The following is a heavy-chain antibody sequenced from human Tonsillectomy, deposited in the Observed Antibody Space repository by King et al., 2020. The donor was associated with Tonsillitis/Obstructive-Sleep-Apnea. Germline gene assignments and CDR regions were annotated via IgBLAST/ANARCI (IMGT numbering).Heavy chain of an antibody. V-gene: IGHV3-43D*03. CDR2: ISWDGGST. CDR3: AKDVYITGFNGMDV. CDR1: GFTFDDFD. J-gene: IGHJ6*02. Sequence: VQLVESGGVVVQPGGSLRLSCAASGFTFDDFDMHWVRQAPGKGLEWVSLISWDGGSTYYADSVKGRFIISRDNSKNSLYLQMNSLRAEDTALYFCAKDVYITGFNGMDVWGHGTTVTVSS. D-gene: IGHD6-25*01.